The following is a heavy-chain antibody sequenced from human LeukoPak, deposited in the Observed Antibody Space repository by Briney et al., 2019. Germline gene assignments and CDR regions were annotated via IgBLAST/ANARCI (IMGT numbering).Heavy chain of an antibody. CDR3: ARVTASSGFH. CDR1: GFIFSSYW. J-gene: IGHJ4*02. V-gene: IGHV3-7*04. D-gene: IGHD3-22*01. CDR2: IKQDGSEK. Sequence: PGGSLRLSCAASGFIFSSYWMSSVRQAPGKGLEWVANIKQDGSEKYYVDSVKGRFTISRDNAKNSLYLQMNSLRAEDTAVYYCARVTASSGFHCGQGTLVTVPP.